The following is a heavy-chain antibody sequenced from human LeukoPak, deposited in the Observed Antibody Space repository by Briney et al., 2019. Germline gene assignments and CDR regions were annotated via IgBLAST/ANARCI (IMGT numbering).Heavy chain of an antibody. Sequence: SVKVSCRASGGTFSSYAISWVRQAPGQGLEWMGGIIPIFGTANYAQKFQGRVTITADKSTSTAYMELSSLRSEDTAVYYCARVYCSSTSCYETRLDPWGQGTLVTVSS. CDR1: GGTFSSYA. CDR3: ARVYCSSTSCYETRLDP. J-gene: IGHJ5*02. CDR2: IIPIFGTA. D-gene: IGHD2-2*01. V-gene: IGHV1-69*06.